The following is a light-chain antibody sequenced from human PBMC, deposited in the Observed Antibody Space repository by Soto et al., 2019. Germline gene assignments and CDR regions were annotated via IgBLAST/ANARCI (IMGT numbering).Light chain of an antibody. CDR2: TND. CDR3: AAWDDSLMGV. Sequence: QSVLTQPPSASGTPGQRVTISCSGSSSNIGSNTVNWYQQLPGTAPKLLIYTNDQRPPGVPDRFSGSKSGTSASLAISGLQSEDEADYYCAAWDDSLMGVFGGGTKLTVL. J-gene: IGLJ3*02. CDR1: SSNIGSNT. V-gene: IGLV1-44*01.